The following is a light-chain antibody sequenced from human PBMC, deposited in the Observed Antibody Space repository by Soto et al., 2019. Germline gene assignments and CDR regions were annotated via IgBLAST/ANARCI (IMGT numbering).Light chain of an antibody. CDR2: AAS. CDR1: QCISNY. Sequence: DIQMTQSPSSLSTSLGDRVTITCRASQCISNYLAWYQQKPGKVPKLLIYAASTLQAVVPSRFSGSGSGTDFTLTISSLQPEDVATYYCQKYNSAPWTFGQGTKVDIK. V-gene: IGKV1-27*01. J-gene: IGKJ1*01. CDR3: QKYNSAPWT.